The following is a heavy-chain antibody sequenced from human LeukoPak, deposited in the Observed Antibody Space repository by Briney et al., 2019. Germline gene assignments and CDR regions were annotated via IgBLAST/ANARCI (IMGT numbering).Heavy chain of an antibody. Sequence: PGGSLRLSCVASGFTFSSYAMHWVRQAPGKGLEWVALISYDGSNKYYADSVKGRFTISRDNSKNTLYLQMNSLRAEDTAVYYCARATNYGMDVWGQGTTVTVSS. V-gene: IGHV3-30-3*01. CDR1: GFTFSSYA. CDR2: ISYDGSNK. J-gene: IGHJ6*02. CDR3: ARATNYGMDV. D-gene: IGHD1/OR15-1a*01.